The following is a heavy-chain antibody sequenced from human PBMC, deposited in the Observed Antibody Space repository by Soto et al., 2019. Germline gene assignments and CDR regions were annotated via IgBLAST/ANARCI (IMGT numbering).Heavy chain of an antibody. CDR3: ARAPYSSSWYTFDP. CDR2: VHSGGNT. J-gene: IGHJ5*02. Sequence: GGSLRLSCAASGFTVSSNYMSWVRQAPGNGLEWVSVVHSGGNTYYTDSVKGRFTISRDISKNTLYLQMNSLRAEDTAVYYCARAPYSSSWYTFDPWGQGTLVTVSS. D-gene: IGHD6-13*01. V-gene: IGHV3-66*01. CDR1: GFTVSSNY.